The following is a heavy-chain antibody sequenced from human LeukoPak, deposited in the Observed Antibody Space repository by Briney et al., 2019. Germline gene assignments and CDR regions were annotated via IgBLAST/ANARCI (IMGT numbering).Heavy chain of an antibody. CDR2: ISSSSGYI. V-gene: IGHV3-21*01. D-gene: IGHD2-2*01. CDR1: GFTFSSYT. CDR3: ARARDCSSTSCYAFDY. Sequence: GGSLRLSCAASGFTFSSYTTNWVRQAPGKGLEWVSSISSSSGYIYYADSVKGRFTISRDNAKNSLYLQMNSLRAEDTAVYYCARARDCSSTSCYAFDYWGQGTLVTVSS. J-gene: IGHJ4*02.